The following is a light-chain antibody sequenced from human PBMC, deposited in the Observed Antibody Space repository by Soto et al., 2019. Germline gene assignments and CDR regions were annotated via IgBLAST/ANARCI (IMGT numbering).Light chain of an antibody. V-gene: IGLV2-14*01. Sequence: QSALTQAASVSGSPGQSITISCTGTSSDVGGSNYVSWYQQHPGKAPKLMIYDVSNRPSGVSNRFSGSKSGNTASLTISGLRAEDEADCYCSSYTSSNTLVFGGGTKLTVL. CDR1: SSDVGGSNY. J-gene: IGLJ2*01. CDR3: SSYTSSNTLV. CDR2: DVS.